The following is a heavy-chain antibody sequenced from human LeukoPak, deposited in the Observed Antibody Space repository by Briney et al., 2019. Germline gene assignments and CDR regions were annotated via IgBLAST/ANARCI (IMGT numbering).Heavy chain of an antibody. CDR2: IYFTGIT. V-gene: IGHV4-59*01. J-gene: IGHJ4*02. CDR3: ARSSGAFDY. CDR1: GDSISSFY. Sequence: SQTLSLTCTVSGDSISSFYWSWIRQPPGNGLEWIGYIYFTGITNYHPSLRSRVTMSLDTSKTQFSLKLNSVTAADTAVYYCARSSGAFDYWGQGAVVTVSS.